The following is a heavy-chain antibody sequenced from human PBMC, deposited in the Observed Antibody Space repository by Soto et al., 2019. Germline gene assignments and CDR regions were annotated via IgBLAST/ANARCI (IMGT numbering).Heavy chain of an antibody. CDR1: GFTFSSYA. D-gene: IGHD3-3*01. V-gene: IGHV3-30-3*01. CDR3: ARGGLRFLEWLDNGMDV. J-gene: IGHJ6*02. Sequence: QVQLVESGGGVVQPGRSLRLSCAASGFTFSSYAMHWVRQAPGKGLEWVAVISYDGSNKYYADSVKGRFTISRDNSKNALSLQMNSQRAEEPAVYYCARGGLRFLEWLDNGMDVWGQGTTVTVSS. CDR2: ISYDGSNK.